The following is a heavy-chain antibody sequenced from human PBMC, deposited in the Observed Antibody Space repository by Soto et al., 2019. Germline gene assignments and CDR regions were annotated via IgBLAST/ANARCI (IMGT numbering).Heavy chain of an antibody. J-gene: IGHJ6*02. Sequence: SETLSLTCTVSGGSISSYYWSWIRQPPGKGPEWIGYIYYSGSTNYNPSLKSRVTISVDTSKNQFSLKLSSVTAADTAVYYCARGGADRPVWYYGMDVWGQGTTVTVSS. CDR1: GGSISSYY. CDR2: IYYSGST. D-gene: IGHD6-6*01. CDR3: ARGGADRPVWYYGMDV. V-gene: IGHV4-59*01.